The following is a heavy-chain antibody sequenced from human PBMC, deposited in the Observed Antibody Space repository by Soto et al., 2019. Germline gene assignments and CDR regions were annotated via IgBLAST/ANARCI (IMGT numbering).Heavy chain of an antibody. CDR1: GFTFNNYA. V-gene: IGHV3-23*04. CDR2: ISGGGDTT. D-gene: IGHD3-10*01. J-gene: IGHJ4*02. CDR3: ARGRGGSGSLTPRVDF. Sequence: EVQLVESGGGLVQPGGSLRLSCAASGFTFNNYAMTWVRQAPGKGLEWVSAISGGGDTTSYVDSVKGRFTVSRDGSKNTLYLQLSSLRAEDTALWYCARGRGGSGSLTPRVDFWGQGTLVTVSS.